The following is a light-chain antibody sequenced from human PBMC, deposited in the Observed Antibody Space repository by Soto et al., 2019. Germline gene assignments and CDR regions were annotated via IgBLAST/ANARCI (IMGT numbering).Light chain of an antibody. CDR1: QSVGRNY. CDR2: TAS. CDR3: QQYAASPLT. Sequence: ENVLTQSPGTLSLSPGERATRSCRASQSVGRNYIAWFQQKPGQAPRLLMHTASVRATGIPDRFSGSGSGTDFTLTISRLEPEDFAVFYCQQYAASPLTFGGGKKVEI. J-gene: IGKJ4*02. V-gene: IGKV3-20*01.